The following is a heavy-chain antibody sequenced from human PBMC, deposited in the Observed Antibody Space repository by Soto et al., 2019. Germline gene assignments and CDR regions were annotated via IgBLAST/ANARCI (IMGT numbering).Heavy chain of an antibody. D-gene: IGHD6-19*01. CDR3: AVGCGWYGVSYFDD. CDR1: GYTFTSYY. J-gene: IGHJ4*02. CDR2: INPSGGST. V-gene: IGHV1-46*01. Sequence: QVQLVQSGAEVKKPGASVKVSCKTSGYTFTSYYMHWVRQAHGQGLEWMGIINPSGGSTRYAQKCQVRDTMTRDTSSSTVYMELSSLRSEDTAVYYCAVGCGWYGVSYFDDWGQCTLVTVSS.